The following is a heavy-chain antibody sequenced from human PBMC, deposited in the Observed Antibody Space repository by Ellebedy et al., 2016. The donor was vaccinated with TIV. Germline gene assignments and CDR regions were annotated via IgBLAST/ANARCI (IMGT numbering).Heavy chain of an antibody. V-gene: IGHV4-39*07. Sequence: MPSETLSLTCTVSGGSISSRSYYWGWIRQPPGKNLEWIGTIYYNGNAYYNPSLRSRVTISIDTSKNQFSLNLSSVTAADTAVYYCARLRRESLWFAESQYFFDYWGQGTLVTVSS. CDR2: IYYNGNA. D-gene: IGHD3-10*01. CDR1: GGSISSRSYY. CDR3: ARLRRESLWFAESQYFFDY. J-gene: IGHJ4*02.